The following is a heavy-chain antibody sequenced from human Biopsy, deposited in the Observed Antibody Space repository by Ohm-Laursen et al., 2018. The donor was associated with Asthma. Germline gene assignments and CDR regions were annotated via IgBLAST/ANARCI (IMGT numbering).Heavy chain of an antibody. D-gene: IGHD2-2*01. J-gene: IGHJ4*02. Sequence: SSVKVSCKSLGGTFNTYVIGWVRQAPGQGLEWMGGINSVLGTTTYPQKFQDRVTIIADDSTSTVYMELSSLRSEDTAVYYCARKAGSCISRTCYSLDFWGQGTLVTVSS. CDR3: ARKAGSCISRTCYSLDF. V-gene: IGHV1-69*01. CDR2: INSVLGTT. CDR1: GGTFNTYV.